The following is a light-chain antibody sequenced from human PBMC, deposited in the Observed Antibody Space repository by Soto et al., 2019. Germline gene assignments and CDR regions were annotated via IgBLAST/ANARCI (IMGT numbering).Light chain of an antibody. CDR3: GTWDDSLSAHVV. CDR1: SSNIGNNY. CDR2: DNN. Sequence: QSVLTQPPSVSAAPGQKVTISCSGSSSNIGNNYVSWYQQLPGTAPKLLIYDNNKRPSGIPARCSGSKSGTSATLGITGLQTGDEADYYCGTWDDSLSAHVVFGGGTKLTVL. V-gene: IGLV1-51*01. J-gene: IGLJ2*01.